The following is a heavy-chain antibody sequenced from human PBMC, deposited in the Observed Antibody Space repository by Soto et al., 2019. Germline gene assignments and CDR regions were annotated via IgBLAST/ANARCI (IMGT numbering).Heavy chain of an antibody. D-gene: IGHD1-20*01. Sequence: QITLKESGPTLVKPTQTLMLTCSFSGFSLDTTGVGVGWIRQAPGKALEWLANIYWHDDKRYNPSLEGRLTITKNRSKNQVVLTMTDMDPADTGTYYRACDYNWSYMWGQVILVTVSS. CDR2: IYWHDDK. CDR1: GFSLDTTGVG. V-gene: IGHV2-5*01. J-gene: IGHJ4*02. CDR3: ACDYNWSYM.